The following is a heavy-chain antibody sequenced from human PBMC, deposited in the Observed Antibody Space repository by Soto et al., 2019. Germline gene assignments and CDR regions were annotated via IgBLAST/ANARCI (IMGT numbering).Heavy chain of an antibody. D-gene: IGHD3-10*01. CDR1: GFSLSNARMA. CDR2: IFSTDEK. J-gene: IGHJ6*02. V-gene: IGHV2-26*01. CDR3: ARFTMLRVELSNYYYGMDV. Sequence: QVTLKESGPVMVKATETLAVTCTVSGFSLSNARMAGSWIRQPPVKALEWLAHIFSTDEKSYNTSLKTRLTISKDTSRSQVVLNMTNVDPDDTATYYCARFTMLRVELSNYYYGMDVWGQGTPVTVSS.